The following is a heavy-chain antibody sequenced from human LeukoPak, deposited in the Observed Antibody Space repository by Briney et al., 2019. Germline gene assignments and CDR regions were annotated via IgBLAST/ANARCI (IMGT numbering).Heavy chain of an antibody. Sequence: GGSLRLSCAASGFTFIDYAMHWVRQAPGKGLDWVAAISYDGNSKYYPDSVKGRFTISRDKSENMLYLQMNSLRIEDTAVYYCTKGGGVTDYYPFIGPYFDLWGRGTPVTVSS. D-gene: IGHD1-26*01. CDR1: GFTFIDYA. CDR3: TKGGGVTDYYPFIGPYFDL. V-gene: IGHV3-30*04. CDR2: ISYDGNSK. J-gene: IGHJ2*01.